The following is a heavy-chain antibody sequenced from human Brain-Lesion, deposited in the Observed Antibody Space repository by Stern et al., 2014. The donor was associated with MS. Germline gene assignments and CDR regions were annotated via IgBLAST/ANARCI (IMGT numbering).Heavy chain of an antibody. V-gene: IGHV3-74*02. D-gene: IGHD3-10*01. CDR3: ARGERWFDS. CDR2: VNNDGRRT. J-gene: IGHJ5*01. CDR1: GFTFSNYC. Sequence: EVQLEESGGGLVQPGGSLRLSCAASGFTFSNYCMHWVRQPPGKGLVWVSRVNNDGRRTSYEDSVKGRFTMSRDNAKNTLYLQMNSLRVEDTAIYYCARGERWFDSWGQGTLVTVSS.